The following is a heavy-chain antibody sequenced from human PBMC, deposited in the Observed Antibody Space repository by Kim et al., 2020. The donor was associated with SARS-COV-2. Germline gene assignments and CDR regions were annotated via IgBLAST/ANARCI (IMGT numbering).Heavy chain of an antibody. J-gene: IGHJ6*02. CDR1: GFTFSSYG. V-gene: IGHV3-33*01. Sequence: GGSLRLSCAASGFTFSSYGMHWVRQAPGKGLEWVAVIWYDGSNKYYADSVKGRFTISRDNSKNTLYLQMNSLRAEDTAVYYCARDQDEGYAGGHYYGMDVWGQGTTVTVSS. CDR2: IWYDGSNK. D-gene: IGHD5-12*01. CDR3: ARDQDEGYAGGHYYGMDV.